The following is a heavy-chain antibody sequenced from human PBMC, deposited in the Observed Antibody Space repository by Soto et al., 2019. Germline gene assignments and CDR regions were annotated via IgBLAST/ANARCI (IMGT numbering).Heavy chain of an antibody. CDR3: AIATPSVATLGYGMDF. CDR2: IYYTGST. CDR1: GGSINSGGYY. Sequence: QVQLQESGPGLVKPSQTLSLTCTVSGGSINSGGYYWNWIRQHPGRGLEWMGYIYYTGSTYYNPSLKSRITFSSDTSRTQFSLKVNSVTAADTAVYYCAIATPSVATLGYGMDFWGQGTTVVVSS. V-gene: IGHV4-31*03. J-gene: IGHJ6*02. D-gene: IGHD5-12*01.